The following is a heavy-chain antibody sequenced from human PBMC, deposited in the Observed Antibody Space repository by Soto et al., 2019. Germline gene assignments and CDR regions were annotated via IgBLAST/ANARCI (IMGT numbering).Heavy chain of an antibody. J-gene: IGHJ3*02. CDR3: ARAVGYYYDSSGYYSYDAFDI. Sequence: SQTLSLTCAISGDSVSSNSAAWNWIRQSPSRGLEWLGRTYYRSEWYNDYAVSVKSRITINPDTSKNQFSLQLNSVTPEDTAVYYCARAVGYYYDSSGYYSYDAFDIWGQGTMVTVSS. V-gene: IGHV6-1*01. CDR2: TYYRSEWYN. CDR1: GDSVSSNSAA. D-gene: IGHD3-22*01.